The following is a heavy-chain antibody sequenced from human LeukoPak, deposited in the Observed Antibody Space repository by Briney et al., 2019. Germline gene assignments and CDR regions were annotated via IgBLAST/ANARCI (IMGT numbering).Heavy chain of an antibody. V-gene: IGHV4-59*12. Sequence: SETLSLTCPVAGGSISSYYWSWIRQPPGKGLEWIGYIYYSGSSNYNTSLKSRVAISVDTSKNQFPLKLSSVTAADTAVYYCARLISSSWNYYFDYWGQGTLVTVSS. CDR1: GGSISSYY. J-gene: IGHJ4*02. CDR3: ARLISSSWNYYFDY. D-gene: IGHD6-13*01. CDR2: IYYSGSS.